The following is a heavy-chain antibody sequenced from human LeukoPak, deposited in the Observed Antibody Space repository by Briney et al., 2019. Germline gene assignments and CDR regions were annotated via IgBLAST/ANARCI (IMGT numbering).Heavy chain of an antibody. D-gene: IGHD6-6*01. CDR2: IYYSGST. V-gene: IGHV4-39*01. J-gene: IGHJ4*02. CDR3: AGLGAPRSPYYFDY. Sequence: WIRQPPGKGLEWIGSIYYSGSTYYNPSLKSRVTISVDTSKNQFSLKLSSVTAADTAVYYCAGLGAPRSPYYFDYWGQGTLVTVSS.